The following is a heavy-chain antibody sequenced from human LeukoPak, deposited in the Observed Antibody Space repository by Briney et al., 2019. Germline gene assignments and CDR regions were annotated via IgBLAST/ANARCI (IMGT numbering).Heavy chain of an antibody. CDR1: GFTFSKFW. J-gene: IGHJ6*03. V-gene: IGHV3-7*01. CDR2: IDQDASTI. Sequence: GGSLRLSCAASGFTFSKFWVSWVRQAPGKGLEWVASIDQDASTIRYVDSVRGRFTISRDNAKNSLYLQMNSLRAEDTAVYYCARDPSAGQTYYYDSSGSGWPYYMDVWGKGTTVTISS. D-gene: IGHD3-22*01. CDR3: ARDPSAGQTYYYDSSGSGWPYYMDV.